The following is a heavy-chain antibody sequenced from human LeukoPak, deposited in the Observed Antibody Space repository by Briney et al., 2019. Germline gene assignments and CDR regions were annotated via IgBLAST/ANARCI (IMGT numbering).Heavy chain of an antibody. CDR2: IAFTSSST. Sequence: PGGSLRLSCAASGFAFRTYAMTWVRQAPGKGQEWVSTIAFTSSSTYYADSVKGRFTISRDNSKNTLYLQMYSLSAEDTAVYYCARAPNSFDYWGQGTLVTVSS. V-gene: IGHV3-23*01. D-gene: IGHD4/OR15-4a*01. CDR3: ARAPNSFDY. CDR1: GFAFRTYA. J-gene: IGHJ4*02.